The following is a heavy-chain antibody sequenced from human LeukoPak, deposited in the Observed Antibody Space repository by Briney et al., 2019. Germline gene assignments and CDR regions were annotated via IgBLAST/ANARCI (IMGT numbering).Heavy chain of an antibody. CDR3: ARVLDYGDYGLHFDY. Sequence: ASVTVSCKASGYTFTSYGISWVRQAPGQGVEGMGWISAYNGNTNYAQKLQGRVTMTTDTSTSTAYMELRSLRSDDTAVYYCARVLDYGDYGLHFDYWGQGTLVTVSS. CDR1: GYTFTSYG. V-gene: IGHV1-18*01. CDR2: ISAYNGNT. D-gene: IGHD4-17*01. J-gene: IGHJ4*02.